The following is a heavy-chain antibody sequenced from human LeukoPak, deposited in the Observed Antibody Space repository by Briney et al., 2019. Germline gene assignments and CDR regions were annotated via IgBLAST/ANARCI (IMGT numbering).Heavy chain of an antibody. J-gene: IGHJ5*02. CDR3: ARVGRNCSDINCYWADWFDP. V-gene: IGHV1-18*01. CDR2: ISGSTGST. CDR1: GYTFSTYG. D-gene: IGHD2-2*01. Sequence: ASVKVSCKASGYTFSTYGITWVREAPGQGPEWLGWISGSTGSTHYTQAVQGRVTMTTDTSTATAYMELRSLRSDDTAIYYCARVGRNCSDINCYWADWFDPWGQGTLVIVSS.